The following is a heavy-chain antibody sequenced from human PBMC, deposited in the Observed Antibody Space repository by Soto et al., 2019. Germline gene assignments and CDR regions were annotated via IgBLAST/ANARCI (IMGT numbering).Heavy chain of an antibody. CDR2: ISGSGGSI. CDR1: GLTFRAFS. Sequence: EVQLLESGGGLVQPGGSLRLSCAASGLTFRAFSMSWVRQPPGKGLEWVSGISGSGGSIYYADSVKGRFTISRDSSSNTLYLQMSSLRAEDTDVYYCAKSRGDSWYLYYYDYWGQGTLVTVSS. CDR3: AKSRGDSWYLYYYDY. J-gene: IGHJ4*02. D-gene: IGHD5-12*01. V-gene: IGHV3-23*01.